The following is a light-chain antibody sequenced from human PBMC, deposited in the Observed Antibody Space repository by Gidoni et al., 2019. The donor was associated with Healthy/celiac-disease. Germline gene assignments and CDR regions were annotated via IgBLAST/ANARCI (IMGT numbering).Light chain of an antibody. CDR2: AAS. CDR1: QSISSY. V-gene: IGKV1-39*01. CDR3: QQSYSTPRT. Sequence: DLQIDQSPSSLSASVGDRVTITCRASQSISSYLNWYQQKPGKAPKLLIYAASSLQSGVPSRFSGSGSGTDFTLTISSLQPEDFATYYCQQSYSTPRTFGGGTKVEIK. J-gene: IGKJ4*02.